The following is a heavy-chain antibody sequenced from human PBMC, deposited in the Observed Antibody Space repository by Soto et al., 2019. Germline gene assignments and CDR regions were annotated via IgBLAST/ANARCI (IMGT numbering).Heavy chain of an antibody. D-gene: IGHD2-2*01. CDR3: ASHHLPLGYCSITSCPLYCYGMDV. Sequence: EVHLVESGGGLVKPGGALRLSCAASGFTFSSYTMNWVRQAPGKGLERVASITSTSSDIYDADSVKGRCTISRDNAKNSLYMQVSRRGGEDTAVYYCASHHLPLGYCSITSCPLYCYGMDVWGQGTTVTVSS. J-gene: IGHJ6*02. CDR1: GFTFSSYT. V-gene: IGHV3-21*01. CDR2: ITSTSSDI.